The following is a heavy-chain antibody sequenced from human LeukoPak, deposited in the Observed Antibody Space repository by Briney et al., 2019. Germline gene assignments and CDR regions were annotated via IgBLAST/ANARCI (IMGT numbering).Heavy chain of an antibody. CDR1: GYTFTSYD. CDR3: ARGFDPYDSSGVDAFDI. CDR2: MNPNSGNT. V-gene: IGHV1-8*01. J-gene: IGHJ3*02. Sequence: ASVKVSCKASGYTFTSYDINWVRQATGQGLEWMGWMNPNSGNTGYAQKFQGRVTMTRNTSISTAYMELSSLRSEDTAVYYCARGFDPYDSSGVDAFDIWGQGTMVAVSS. D-gene: IGHD3-22*01.